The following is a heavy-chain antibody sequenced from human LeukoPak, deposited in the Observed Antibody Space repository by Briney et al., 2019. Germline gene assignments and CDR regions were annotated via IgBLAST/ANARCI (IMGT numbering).Heavy chain of an antibody. Sequence: ASVKVSCKASGYTFTSYGISWVRQAPGQGLEWMGWISAYNGNTNYAQKLQGRVTMTTDTSTSTAYMELRSLRSDDTAVYYCARVWEDYYGSANWFDPWGQVTLVTVSS. CDR1: GYTFTSYG. CDR3: ARVWEDYYGSANWFDP. V-gene: IGHV1-18*04. J-gene: IGHJ5*02. CDR2: ISAYNGNT. D-gene: IGHD3-10*01.